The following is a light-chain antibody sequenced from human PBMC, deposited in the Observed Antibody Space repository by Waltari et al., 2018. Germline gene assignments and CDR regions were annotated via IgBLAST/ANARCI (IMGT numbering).Light chain of an antibody. CDR1: SSNIGAGYD. Sequence: QSVLTQPPSVSGAPGQRVTISCTGSSSNIGAGYDVHWYQHLPGTAPKPLIYANSNRPSGVPDRFSGSKSGTSASLAITGLQAEDEADYYCQSYDSSLSGVVFGGGTKLTVL. CDR3: QSYDSSLSGVV. V-gene: IGLV1-40*01. CDR2: ANS. J-gene: IGLJ3*02.